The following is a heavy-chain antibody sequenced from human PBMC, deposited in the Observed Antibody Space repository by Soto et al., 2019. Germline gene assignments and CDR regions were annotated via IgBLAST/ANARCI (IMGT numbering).Heavy chain of an antibody. CDR1: GASVSHGY. J-gene: IGHJ5*02. CDR2: MYFGGSF. D-gene: IGHD3-22*01. CDR3: ARSYYDSTGFAVDP. Sequence: QMQLQASGPGLVKPSETLSLTCNVSGASVSHGYWSWIRQPPGKGLEWIGFMYFGGSFNYNPSLTSRSTITVETSRNQFSMKLMSVTASDTAVYYCARSYYDSTGFAVDPWVQGTLFTVSS. V-gene: IGHV4-59*02.